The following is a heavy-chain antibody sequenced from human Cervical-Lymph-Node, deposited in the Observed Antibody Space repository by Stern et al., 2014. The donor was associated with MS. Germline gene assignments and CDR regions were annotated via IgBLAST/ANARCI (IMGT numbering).Heavy chain of an antibody. V-gene: IGHV1-18*01. CDR3: ARGLLGSENAFDI. Sequence: VQLVESGAEVKKPGASVKVSCKASGYTFTSYGISLVRHDPGLGIKWMGWISAYNGNTNNAQKLQGRVTMTTDTATSTAYMELRSLRSDDTAVYDCARGLLGSENAFDIWGQGTMVTVSS. CDR2: ISAYNGNT. J-gene: IGHJ3*02. D-gene: IGHD2-15*01. CDR1: GYTFTSYG.